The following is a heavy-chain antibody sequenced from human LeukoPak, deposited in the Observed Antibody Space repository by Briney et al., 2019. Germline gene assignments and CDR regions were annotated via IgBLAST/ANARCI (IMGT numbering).Heavy chain of an antibody. V-gene: IGHV1-46*01. Sequence: GASVKVSCKASGYTFTSYYMHWVRQAPGQGLEWMGIINPSGGSTSYAQKFQGRVTMTTDTSTSTAYMELRSLRSDDTAVYYCARDSSGQFDYYYYYGMDVWGQGTTVTVSS. CDR1: GYTFTSYY. J-gene: IGHJ6*02. D-gene: IGHD6-19*01. CDR3: ARDSSGQFDYYYYYGMDV. CDR2: INPSGGST.